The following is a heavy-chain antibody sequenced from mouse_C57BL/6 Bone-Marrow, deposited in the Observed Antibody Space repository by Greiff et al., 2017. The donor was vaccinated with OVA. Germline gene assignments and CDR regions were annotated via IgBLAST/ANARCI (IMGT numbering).Heavy chain of an antibody. CDR2: INPNNGGT. Sequence: EVQLQESGPELVKPGASVKIPCKASGYTFTDYNMDWVKQSHGKSLEWIGDINPNNGGTIYNQKFKGKATLTVDKSSSTAYMELRSLTSEDTAVYYCARDGNYLFAYWGQGTLVTVSA. CDR3: ARDGNYLFAY. J-gene: IGHJ3*01. V-gene: IGHV1-18*01. D-gene: IGHD2-1*01. CDR1: GYTFTDYN.